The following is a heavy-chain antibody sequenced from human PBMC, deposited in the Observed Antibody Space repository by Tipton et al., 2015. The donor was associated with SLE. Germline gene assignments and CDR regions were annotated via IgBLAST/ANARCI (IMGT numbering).Heavy chain of an antibody. J-gene: IGHJ4*02. V-gene: IGHV1-46*01. CDR2: INPSGGST. D-gene: IGHD2-15*01. Sequence: QVQLVQSGAEVKKPGASVKVSCKASGYTFTSYYMHWVRQAPGQGLEWMGIINPSGGSTSYAQKFQGRVTMTRDTSTSTVYMELSSLRSEDTAVYYCARALRRVVVAATPYGYWGQGTLVTVSS. CDR1: GYTFTSYY. CDR3: ARALRRVVVAATPYGY.